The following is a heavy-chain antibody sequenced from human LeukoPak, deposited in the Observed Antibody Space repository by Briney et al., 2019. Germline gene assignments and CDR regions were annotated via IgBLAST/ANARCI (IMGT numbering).Heavy chain of an antibody. J-gene: IGHJ4*02. CDR1: GFTFSSYG. V-gene: IGHV3-23*01. CDR3: AKGRPVVVTALLFDN. D-gene: IGHD2-21*02. CDR2: ISGSGDST. Sequence: GGSLRLSCAASGFTFSSYGMTRARQAPGKGLEWVSSISGSGDSTYYADSVKGRFTISRDNSKNTLFLQMNSLRAEDTAVYYCAKGRPVVVTALLFDNWGQGTLVTVSS.